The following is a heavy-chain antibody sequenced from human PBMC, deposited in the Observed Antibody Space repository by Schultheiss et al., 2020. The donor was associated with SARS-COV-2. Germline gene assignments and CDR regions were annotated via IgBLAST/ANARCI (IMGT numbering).Heavy chain of an antibody. V-gene: IGHV1-46*01. D-gene: IGHD5-18*01. CDR3: ASHSPRYSYGKYYYYYYGMDV. Sequence: ASVKVSCKASGYTFTSYYMHWVRQAPGQGLEWMGIINPSGGSTSYAQKFQGRVTMTRDTSTSTVYMELSSLRSEDTAVYYCASHSPRYSYGKYYYYYYGMDVWGQGTTVTVSS. CDR1: GYTFTSYY. J-gene: IGHJ6*02. CDR2: INPSGGST.